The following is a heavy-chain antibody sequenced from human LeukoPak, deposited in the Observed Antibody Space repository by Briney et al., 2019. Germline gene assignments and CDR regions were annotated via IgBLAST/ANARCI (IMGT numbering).Heavy chain of an antibody. V-gene: IGHV3-49*04. J-gene: IGHJ4*02. Sequence: HPGGSLRLSCTASGFTFGDYAMSWVRQAPGKGLEWVGFIRSKAYGGTTEYAASVKGRFTISRDDSKSIAYLQMNSLKTEATAVYYCTSLIAAAGRGEGYWGQGTLVTVSS. D-gene: IGHD6-13*01. CDR2: IRSKAYGGTT. CDR3: TSLIAAAGRGEGY. CDR1: GFTFGDYA.